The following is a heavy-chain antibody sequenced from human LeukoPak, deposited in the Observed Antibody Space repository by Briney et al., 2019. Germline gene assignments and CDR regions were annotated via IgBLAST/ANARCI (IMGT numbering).Heavy chain of an antibody. Sequence: SETLSLTCTVSGGSISSSSYYWGWIRQPPGKGLERIGSIYYSGSTYYNPSLKSRVTISVDTSKNQFSLKLSSVTAADTAVYYCARLKWIQLWLGSNWFDPWGQGTLVTVSS. CDR3: ARLKWIQLWLGSNWFDP. J-gene: IGHJ5*02. CDR2: IYYSGST. CDR1: GGSISSSSYY. V-gene: IGHV4-39*01. D-gene: IGHD5-18*01.